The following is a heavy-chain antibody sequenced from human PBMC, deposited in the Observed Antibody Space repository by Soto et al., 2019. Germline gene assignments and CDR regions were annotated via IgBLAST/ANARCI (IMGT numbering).Heavy chain of an antibody. V-gene: IGHV4-31*03. J-gene: IGHJ4*02. D-gene: IGHD5-18*01. CDR1: GGSIXSGGYY. Sequence: TLSLTCTVSGGSIXSGGYYWSWIRQHPGKGLEWIGYIYYSGSTYYNPSLKSRVTISVDTSKNQFSLKLSSVTAADTAVYYCARRIRGYSYGTFDYWGQGTLVTVSS. CDR2: IYYSGST. CDR3: ARRIRGYSYGTFDY.